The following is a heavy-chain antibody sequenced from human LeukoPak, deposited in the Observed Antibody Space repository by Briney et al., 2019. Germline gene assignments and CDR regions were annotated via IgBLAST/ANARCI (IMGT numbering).Heavy chain of an antibody. D-gene: IGHD3-10*02. V-gene: IGHV3-30*02. J-gene: IGHJ6*04. CDR3: AELGITMIGGV. CDR2: IQYDGNTI. Sequence: GGSLRLSCVASGFTYSHNGMHWVRPAPGKGLEWVAFIQYDGNTIFYADSVKGRFTISRDNAKNSLYLQMNSLRAEDTAVYYCAELGITMIGGVWGKGTTVTISS. CDR1: GFTYSHNG.